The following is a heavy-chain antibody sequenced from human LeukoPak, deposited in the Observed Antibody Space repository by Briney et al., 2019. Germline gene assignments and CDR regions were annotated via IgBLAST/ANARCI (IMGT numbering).Heavy chain of an antibody. CDR3: ARVRSGSYPYYFDY. Sequence: PSETLSLTCTVSGGSISSYYWSWIRQPPGKGLEWIGYIYYSGSTNYNPSLKGRVTISVDTSKNQFSLKLSSVTAADTAVYYCARVRSGSYPYYFDYWGQGTLVTVSS. J-gene: IGHJ4*02. D-gene: IGHD1-26*01. CDR2: IYYSGST. CDR1: GGSISSYY. V-gene: IGHV4-59*01.